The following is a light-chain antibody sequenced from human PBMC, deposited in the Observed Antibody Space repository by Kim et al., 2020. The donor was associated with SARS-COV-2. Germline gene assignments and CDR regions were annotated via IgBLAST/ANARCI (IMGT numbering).Light chain of an antibody. CDR1: LDISNW. CDR2: GAS. Sequence: SASVGGRVTITCRASLDISNWLAWYQQKPGKAPKVLIYGASSLQSGVPSRFRGSGSGTDFTLTISSLQPEDLGTYYCQQAYSFPYTFGQGTKLEI. J-gene: IGKJ2*01. V-gene: IGKV1D-12*01. CDR3: QQAYSFPYT.